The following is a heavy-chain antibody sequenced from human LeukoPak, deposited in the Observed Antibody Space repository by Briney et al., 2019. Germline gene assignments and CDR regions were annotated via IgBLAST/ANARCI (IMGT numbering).Heavy chain of an antibody. V-gene: IGHV3-64*01. Sequence: GGSLRLSCAASGFTFSSYAMHWVRQAPGKGLEYVSAISSNGGSTYYANSVNGRFTISRDNSKTTLYLQMGSLRAEDMAVYYCARDGSRYYYDSSGYYIAPYYFDYWGAGALVTVSS. CDR3: ARDGSRYYYDSSGYYIAPYYFDY. D-gene: IGHD3-22*01. CDR1: GFTFSSYA. J-gene: IGHJ4*02. CDR2: ISSNGGST.